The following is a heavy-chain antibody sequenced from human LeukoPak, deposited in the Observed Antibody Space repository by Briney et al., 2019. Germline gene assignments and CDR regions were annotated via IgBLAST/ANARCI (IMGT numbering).Heavy chain of an antibody. J-gene: IGHJ4*02. Sequence: SETLSLTCTVSGGSINSYYWSWIRQPAGKGLEWIGRIYTSGSTNYNPSLKSRVTISVDKSNNQFSLNLTSVTAADTAVYYCARDGNGSRAFDYWGQGTLVTVFS. CDR1: GGSINSYY. V-gene: IGHV4-4*07. CDR2: IYTSGST. D-gene: IGHD2-15*01. CDR3: ARDGNGSRAFDY.